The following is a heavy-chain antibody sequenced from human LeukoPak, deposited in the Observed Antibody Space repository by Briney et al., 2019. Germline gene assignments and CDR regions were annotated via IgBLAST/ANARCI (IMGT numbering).Heavy chain of an antibody. CDR2: IYSGGST. Sequence: GGSLRLXCAXXXXXVSXXXMSWVRXXXXXXXXXVSAIYSGGSTYYADSVKGRFTISRHNSKNTLYLQMNSLRAEDTAVYYCARWASDYYGMDVWGQGTTVTVSS. V-gene: IGHV3-53*04. CDR1: XXXVSXXX. CDR3: ARWASDYYGMDV. J-gene: IGHJ6*02.